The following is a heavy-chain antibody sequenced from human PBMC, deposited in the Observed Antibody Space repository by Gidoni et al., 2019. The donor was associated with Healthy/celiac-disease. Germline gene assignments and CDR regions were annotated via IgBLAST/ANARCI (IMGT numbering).Heavy chain of an antibody. CDR1: GGSISSRSYY. J-gene: IGHJ4*02. CDR3: ARHLKQTRYCSSTSCYEFDY. D-gene: IGHD2-2*01. V-gene: IGHV4-39*01. CDR2: IYYSGCT. Sequence: QLQLQESGAGLVKPSETLSLTCTVPGGSISSRSYYWGGIGQPPGKGLEGIGSIYYSGCTYYHPSLKSRVTISVDTSKNQFSLKLSSVTAADTAVYYCARHLKQTRYCSSTSCYEFDYWVQGTLVTVSS.